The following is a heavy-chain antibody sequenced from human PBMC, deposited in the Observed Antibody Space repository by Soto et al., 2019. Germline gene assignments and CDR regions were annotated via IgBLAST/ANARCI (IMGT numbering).Heavy chain of an antibody. CDR2: INPNSGGT. Sequence: ASVKVSCKASRYTFTGYYMHWVRQAPGQGLEWMGWINPNSGGTNYAQKFQGWVTMTRDTSISTAYMEMSRLRSDDTAVYYCARASHDYTYFDYWGKGTLVTVSS. CDR3: ARASHDYTYFDY. D-gene: IGHD4-4*01. J-gene: IGHJ4*02. CDR1: RYTFTGYY. V-gene: IGHV1-2*04.